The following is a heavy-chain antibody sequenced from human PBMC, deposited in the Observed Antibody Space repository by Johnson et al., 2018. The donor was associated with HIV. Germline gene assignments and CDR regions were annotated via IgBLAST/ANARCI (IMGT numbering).Heavy chain of an antibody. J-gene: IGHJ3*02. V-gene: IGHV3-7*03. CDR1: GFTFSSYW. CDR2: IKQDGSEK. Sequence: VQLVESGGGLVQPGGSLRLSCAASGFTFSSYWMSWVRQAPGKGLEWVANIKQDGSEKYYVDSVKGRFTISRDNSKNTLYLQMNSLRAEDTAVYYCARRRESSTWRDASDIWGQGTMVTVSS. D-gene: IGHD2-2*01. CDR3: ARRRESSTWRDASDI.